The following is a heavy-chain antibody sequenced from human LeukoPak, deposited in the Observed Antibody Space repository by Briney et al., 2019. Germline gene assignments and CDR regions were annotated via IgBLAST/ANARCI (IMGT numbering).Heavy chain of an antibody. CDR3: ARMAMDPAMVTNFFDL. D-gene: IGHD5-18*01. CDR2: IHTSGGST. V-gene: IGHV1-46*01. CDR1: GYTFTNYY. J-gene: IGHJ4*02. Sequence: ASGKISCKASGYTFTNYYMHWVRQAPGQGLECLGVIHTSGGSTTYPQKFQGRVTLTKDTATSTVYIELSSLRSDDTAVFYCARMAMDPAMVTNFFDLWGQGTLLTVSA.